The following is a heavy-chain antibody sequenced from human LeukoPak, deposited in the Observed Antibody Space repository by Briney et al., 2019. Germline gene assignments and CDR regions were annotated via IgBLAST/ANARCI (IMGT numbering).Heavy chain of an antibody. CDR1: GFTFSSYA. CDR2: ISGSGGST. CDR3: AKDIVVVIAPGDAFDI. Sequence: GGSLRLSCAASGFTFSSYAMSWVRQAPGKGLEWVSAISGSGGSTYYADSVKGRFTISRDNSKNTLYLQMNSLRVEDTAVYYCAKDIVVVIAPGDAFDIWGQGTMVTVSS. D-gene: IGHD2-21*01. V-gene: IGHV3-23*01. J-gene: IGHJ3*02.